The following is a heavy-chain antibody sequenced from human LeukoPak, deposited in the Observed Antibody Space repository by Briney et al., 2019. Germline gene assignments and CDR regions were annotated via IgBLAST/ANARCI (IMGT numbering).Heavy chain of an antibody. CDR1: GGSVSSTNW. V-gene: IGHV4-4*02. D-gene: IGHD6-25*01. J-gene: IGHJ4*02. CDR3: AREGGFYRPLDY. Sequence: PSETLSLTCGVSGGSVSSTNWWTWIRQPPGKGLEWIGEVHLDGRTNFNPSLKSRLTMSVDLSENHVSLKLTSMTAAGTAVYYCAREGGFYRPLDYSGQGTLVTVSS. CDR2: VHLDGRT.